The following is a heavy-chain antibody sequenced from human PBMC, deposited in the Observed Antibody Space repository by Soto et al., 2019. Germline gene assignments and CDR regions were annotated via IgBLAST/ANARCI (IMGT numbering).Heavy chain of an antibody. D-gene: IGHD5-12*01. V-gene: IGHV3-7*03. Sequence: EVQLVESGGGLVQPGGSLRLSCAASGFTFSSYWMSWVRQAPGKGLEWVANIKQDGSEKYYVDSVKGRFTISRDNAKNSLYLQMNSLRAEDPAVYYCASDTDSGYGYYYYGMDVLGQGTTVTVSS. CDR2: IKQDGSEK. J-gene: IGHJ6*02. CDR3: ASDTDSGYGYYYYGMDV. CDR1: GFTFSSYW.